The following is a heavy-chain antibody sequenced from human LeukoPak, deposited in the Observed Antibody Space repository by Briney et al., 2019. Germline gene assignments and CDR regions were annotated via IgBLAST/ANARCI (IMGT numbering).Heavy chain of an antibody. J-gene: IGHJ3*02. Sequence: PGGSLRLSCAASGFTFDDYAMHWVRQAPGKGLERVSGISWNSGSIGYADSVKGRFTISRDNAKNSLYLQMNSLRAEDTALYYCAKDYRGGGDAFDIWGQGTMVTVSS. CDR3: AKDYRGGGDAFDI. CDR1: GFTFDDYA. D-gene: IGHD3-16*02. CDR2: ISWNSGSI. V-gene: IGHV3-9*01.